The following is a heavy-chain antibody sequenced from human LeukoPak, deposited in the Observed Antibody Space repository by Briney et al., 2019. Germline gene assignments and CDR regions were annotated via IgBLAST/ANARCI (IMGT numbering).Heavy chain of an antibody. V-gene: IGHV3-74*01. CDR2: IKSDGTST. Sequence: PGGSLRLSCAVSGFTFSNYWMRWVRQAPGKGLVWVSHIKSDGTSTNYADSVKGRFTISRDNAKNTLFLQVNSLRAEDTAVYYCARDGVPAAADYWGQGTLVTVSS. CDR3: ARDGVPAAADY. CDR1: GFTFSNYW. J-gene: IGHJ4*02. D-gene: IGHD2-2*01.